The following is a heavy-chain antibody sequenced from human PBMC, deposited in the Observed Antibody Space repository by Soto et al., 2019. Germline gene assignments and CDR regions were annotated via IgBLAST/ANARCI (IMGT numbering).Heavy chain of an antibody. CDR3: ARDIVVVVAATPGYYFDY. V-gene: IGHV1-46*03. CDR2: INPSGGST. D-gene: IGHD2-15*01. CDR1: GYTFTSYY. J-gene: IGHJ4*02. Sequence: QVQLVQSGAEVKKPGASVKVSCKASGYTFTSYYMHWVRQAPGQGLEWMGRINPSGGSTSYAKKFQGRVTMSRDTSTSTVYMELSSLRSEDTAVYYCARDIVVVVAATPGYYFDYWGQGTLVTVSS.